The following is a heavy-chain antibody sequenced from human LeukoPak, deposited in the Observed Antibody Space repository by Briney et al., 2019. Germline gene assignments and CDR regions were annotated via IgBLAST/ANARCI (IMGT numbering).Heavy chain of an antibody. CDR1: GYTFTSYY. D-gene: IGHD3-22*01. V-gene: IGHV1-46*01. CDR2: INPSGGST. Sequence: ASVTVSCTASGYTFTSYYMHWVRQAPGQGLEWMGLINPSGGSTSYAQKFQGRVTMTRDTSTSTVYMELSSLRSEDTAVYYCARAFRGYTYRFDYWGQGTLVTVSS. J-gene: IGHJ4*02. CDR3: ARAFRGYTYRFDY.